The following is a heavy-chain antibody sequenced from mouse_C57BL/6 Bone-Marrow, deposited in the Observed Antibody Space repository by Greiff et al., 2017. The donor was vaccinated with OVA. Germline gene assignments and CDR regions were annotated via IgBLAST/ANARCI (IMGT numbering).Heavy chain of an antibody. CDR2: INYDGSST. Sequence: DVKLVESEGGLVQPGSSMKLSCTASGFTFSDYYMAWVRQVPEKGLEWVANINYDGSSTYYLDSLKSRFIISRDNAKNILYLQMSSLKSEDTATYSCARDRRVVATSWYFDVWGTGTTVTVSS. V-gene: IGHV5-16*01. J-gene: IGHJ1*03. D-gene: IGHD1-1*01. CDR3: ARDRRVVATSWYFDV. CDR1: GFTFSDYY.